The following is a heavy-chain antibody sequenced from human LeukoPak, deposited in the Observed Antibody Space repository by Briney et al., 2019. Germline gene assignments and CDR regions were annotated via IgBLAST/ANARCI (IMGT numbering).Heavy chain of an antibody. D-gene: IGHD2-8*01. J-gene: IGHJ4*02. CDR1: GFTFSNSW. V-gene: IGHV3-7*01. CDR2: IKGDGNQK. CDR3: MTNCGGDC. Sequence: GGSLRLSCAASGFTFSNSWMNWVRQAPGKGLEWLANIKGDGNQKNYMDSVKGRFVISRDNARNLLYLQMNSLKAEDTAVYYCMTNCGGDCWGQGTLVTVSS.